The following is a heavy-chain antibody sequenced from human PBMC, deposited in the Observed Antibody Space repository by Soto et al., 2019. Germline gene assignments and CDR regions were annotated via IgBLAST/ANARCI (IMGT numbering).Heavy chain of an antibody. Sequence: QVQLQESGPGHVKPSETLSLTCTISGGSISVYYWSWIRQSPGQALEWIGYIYASGSPYYNPSLRSRVLISADTSKNQVSLELTSATAEDTTVYLCARGVGSRHPRYWGRGTLVTVSS. CDR1: GGSISVYY. D-gene: IGHD1-26*01. V-gene: IGHV4-59*01. CDR2: IYASGSP. CDR3: ARGVGSRHPRY. J-gene: IGHJ4*02.